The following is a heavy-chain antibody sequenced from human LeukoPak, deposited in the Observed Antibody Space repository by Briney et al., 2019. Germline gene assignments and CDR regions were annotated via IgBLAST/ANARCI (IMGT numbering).Heavy chain of an antibody. D-gene: IGHD5-18*01. V-gene: IGHV1-69*05. CDR2: IIPIFGTA. J-gene: IGHJ4*02. CDR3: AIPPTGYTYGY. Sequence: GASVKVSCKASGGTFSSYAISWVRQAPGQGLEWMGGIIPIFGTANYAQKFQGRVTITTDESTSTAYMELSSLRSEDTAVYYCAIPPTGYTYGYWGQGTLVTVSS. CDR1: GGTFSSYA.